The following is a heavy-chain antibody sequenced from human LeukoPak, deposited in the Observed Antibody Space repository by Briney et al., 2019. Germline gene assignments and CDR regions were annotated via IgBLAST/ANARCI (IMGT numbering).Heavy chain of an antibody. CDR2: IYYSGST. J-gene: IGHJ4*02. V-gene: IGHV4-59*08. D-gene: IGHD3-10*01. CDR1: GGSISTYY. Sequence: PSETLPLTCTVSGGSISTYYWTWIRQPPGKELEWIGYIYYSGSTNYNPSLKSRVTISADTSKNQFSLMLNSVTAADTAVYYCARGSGRIPFDYWGQGTLVTVSS. CDR3: ARGSGRIPFDY.